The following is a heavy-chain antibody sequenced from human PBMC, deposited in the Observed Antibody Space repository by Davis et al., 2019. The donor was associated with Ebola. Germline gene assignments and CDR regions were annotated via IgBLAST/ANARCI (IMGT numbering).Heavy chain of an antibody. CDR1: GFTVSSNY. Sequence: GGSLRLSCAASGFTVSSNYMSWVRQAPGKGLEWVSVIYSGGSTYYADSVKGRFTISRDNAKNSLYLQMNSLRAEDTAVYYCARETAVVFFDYWGQGTLVTVSS. CDR3: ARETAVVFFDY. V-gene: IGHV3-53*01. CDR2: IYSGGST. D-gene: IGHD3-22*01. J-gene: IGHJ4*02.